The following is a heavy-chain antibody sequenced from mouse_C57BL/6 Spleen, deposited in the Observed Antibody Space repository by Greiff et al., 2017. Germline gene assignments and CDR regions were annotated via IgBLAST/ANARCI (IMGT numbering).Heavy chain of an antibody. CDR1: GFSLTSYG. D-gene: IGHD1-1*01. J-gene: IGHJ4*01. CDR2: IWSGGST. Sequence: VQLKESGPGLVQPSQSLSITCTVSGFSLTSYGVHWVRQPPGKGLEWLGVIWSGGSTDYNAAFISRLSISKDNSKSQVFFKMNSLQADDTAIYYCAKYYGSSYGYAMDYWGQGTSVTVSS. V-gene: IGHV2-4*01. CDR3: AKYYGSSYGYAMDY.